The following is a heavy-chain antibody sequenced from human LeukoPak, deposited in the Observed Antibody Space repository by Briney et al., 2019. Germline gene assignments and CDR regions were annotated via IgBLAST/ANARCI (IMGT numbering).Heavy chain of an antibody. V-gene: IGHV3-11*01. J-gene: IGHJ4*02. Sequence: GRSLRLSCAASGFILSDYYMSWIRQAPGKGLEWVSYITTGNTEYYADSVKGRFTISRDNAKNSVYLQMNSLRAEDTAVYYCVREPRVSEPEGTVWGQGTLVTVSS. CDR1: GFILSDYY. D-gene: IGHD1-14*01. CDR2: ITTGNTE. CDR3: VREPRVSEPEGTV.